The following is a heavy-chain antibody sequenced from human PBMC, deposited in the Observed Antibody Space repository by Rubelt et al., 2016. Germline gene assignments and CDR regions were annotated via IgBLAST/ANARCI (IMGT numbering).Heavy chain of an antibody. CDR2: IDWDDDK. V-gene: IGHV2-70*12. CDR1: GFSLSTSGMC. D-gene: IGHD3-10*01. CDR3: AYYGSGSYYKIYSFDY. Sequence: FSGFSLSTSGMCVSWIRQPPGKALEWLALIDWDDDKYYSTSLKTRLTISKDTSKNQVVLTMTNMDPVDTATYYCAYYGSGSYYKIYSFDYWGQGTLVTVSS. J-gene: IGHJ4*02.